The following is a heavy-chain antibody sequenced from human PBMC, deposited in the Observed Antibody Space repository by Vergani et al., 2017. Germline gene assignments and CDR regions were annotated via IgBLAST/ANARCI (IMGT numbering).Heavy chain of an antibody. CDR2: ISSSGSTI. Sequence: QVQLVESGGGLVKPGGSLRLSCAASGFTFSDYYMSWIRQAPGKGLEWVSYISSSGSTIYYADSVKGRFTISRDNSKNTLYLQMNSLRAEDTAVYYRAKDLVVGSRGYFDYWGQGTLVTASS. J-gene: IGHJ4*02. CDR3: AKDLVVGSRGYFDY. CDR1: GFTFSDYY. D-gene: IGHD2-8*02. V-gene: IGHV3-11*01.